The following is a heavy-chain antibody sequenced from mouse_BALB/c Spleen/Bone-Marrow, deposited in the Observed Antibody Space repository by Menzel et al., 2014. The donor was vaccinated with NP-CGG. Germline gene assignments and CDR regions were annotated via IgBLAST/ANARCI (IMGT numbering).Heavy chain of an antibody. CDR3: ARHDYVMDY. Sequence: DLVKPGASVKLSCKASGYTFTNFWINWIKQRPGQGLEWIGRIAPGTGTTYYNEMFKGKATLTVDTSSSTAYIQLSSLSSEDSAVYFCARHDYVMDYCGQGTSGTVSS. V-gene: IGHV1S41*01. CDR1: GYTFTNFW. J-gene: IGHJ4*01. CDR2: IAPGTGTT. D-gene: IGHD2-3*01.